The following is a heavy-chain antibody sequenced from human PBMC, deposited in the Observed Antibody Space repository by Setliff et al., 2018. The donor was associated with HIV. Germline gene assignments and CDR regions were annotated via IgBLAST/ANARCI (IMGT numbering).Heavy chain of an antibody. D-gene: IGHD3-10*01. V-gene: IGHV1-18*01. Sequence: ASVKVSCKASDYPFSNFGISWVRQAPGQGLEWMAWINVYNGDTNFAQKFQGRVTMSKDTSTGTAYMELSSLTSDDTAVYYCARDDHYYESGSYYSDWYFDLWGRGTLVTVSS. CDR2: INVYNGDT. CDR3: ARDDHYYESGSYYSDWYFDL. CDR1: DYPFSNFG. J-gene: IGHJ2*01.